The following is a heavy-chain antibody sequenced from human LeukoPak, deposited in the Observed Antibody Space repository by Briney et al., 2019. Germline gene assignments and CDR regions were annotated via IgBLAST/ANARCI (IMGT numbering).Heavy chain of an antibody. D-gene: IGHD6-19*01. Sequence: SETLSLTCTVSGGSISSDYWSWMRQPPARGLEWIGVFHYRRGTNYNHSLQSRVTISVETSTKQYSLMMRTVIAADAAVVFCGRGRLRSAQDYWGQGSQVSVSS. CDR3: GRGRLRSAQDY. J-gene: IGHJ4*02. V-gene: IGHV4-59*12. CDR2: FHYRRGT. CDR1: GGSISSDY.